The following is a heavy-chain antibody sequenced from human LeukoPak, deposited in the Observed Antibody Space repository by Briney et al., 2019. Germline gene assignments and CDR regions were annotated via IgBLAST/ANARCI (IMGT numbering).Heavy chain of an antibody. CDR1: GGSISSNGYN. D-gene: IGHD3-9*01. J-gene: IGHJ6*02. CDR2: IYYSGST. CDR3: ARSHYDLLTGFHYYFAMDV. Sequence: PSQTLSLTCTVSGGSISSNGYNWSWIRQHPVKGLEWIGYIYYSGSTYYNPSLKSRVTISLDTSKNQFSLKLSSVTAADTAVYYCARSHYDLLTGFHYYFAMDVWGQGTTVTVSS. V-gene: IGHV4-31*03.